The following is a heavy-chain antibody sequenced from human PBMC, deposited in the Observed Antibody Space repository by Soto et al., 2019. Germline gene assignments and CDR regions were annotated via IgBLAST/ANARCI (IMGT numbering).Heavy chain of an antibody. CDR2: IIPILGTA. CDR3: ARDAIPYSSSSGRWFDP. Sequence: QVQLVQSGAEVKKPGSSVKVSCKASGGTFSSYAISWVRQAPGQGLEWMGGIIPILGTANYAQKFQGRVMITADESTSTAYMELSSLRSEDTVVYYCARDAIPYSSSSGRWFDPWGQGTLVTVSS. CDR1: GGTFSSYA. D-gene: IGHD6-6*01. V-gene: IGHV1-69*11. J-gene: IGHJ5*02.